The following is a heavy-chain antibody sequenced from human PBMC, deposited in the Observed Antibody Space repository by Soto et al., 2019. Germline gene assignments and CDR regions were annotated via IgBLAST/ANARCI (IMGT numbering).Heavy chain of an antibody. J-gene: IGHJ6*01. CDR2: ISAYNGNT. V-gene: IGHV1-18*01. Sequence: ASVVSCKASGYTFTSYGISWVRQAPGQGLEWMGWISAYNGNTNYAQKLQGRVTMTTDTSTSTAYMELRSLRSDDTAVYYCARDFGLANQAVDGMDVWGQGTTVTVS. D-gene: IGHD6-19*01. CDR1: GYTFTSYG. CDR3: ARDFGLANQAVDGMDV.